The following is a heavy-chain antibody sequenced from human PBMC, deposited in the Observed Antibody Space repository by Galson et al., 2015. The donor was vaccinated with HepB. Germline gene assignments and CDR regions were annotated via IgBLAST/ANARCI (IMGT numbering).Heavy chain of an antibody. V-gene: IGHV1-69*13. Sequence: SVKVSCKASGGTFSSYAISWVRQAPGQGLEWMGGIIPIFGTANYAQEFQGRVTITADESTSTAYMELSSLRSEDTAVYYCASIAARPSYYYYYGMDVWGQGTTVTVSS. J-gene: IGHJ6*02. CDR1: GGTFSSYA. CDR3: ASIAARPSYYYYYGMDV. CDR2: IIPIFGTA. D-gene: IGHD6-6*01.